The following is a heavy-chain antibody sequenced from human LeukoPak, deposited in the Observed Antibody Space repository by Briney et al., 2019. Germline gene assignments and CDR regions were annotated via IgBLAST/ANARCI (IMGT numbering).Heavy chain of an antibody. D-gene: IGHD2-2*01. J-gene: IGHJ6*02. CDR3: VQSTDQYFYGMDV. V-gene: IGHV4-34*01. CDR1: DLSVSNDI. CDR2: INHSGRP. Sequence: SETLSLTCAASDLSVSNDIWTWIRQPPGKGLEWVGEINHSGRPNYNPSLKSRVTISVDISKNVCSLKLTSVTAVDTAVYYCVQSTDQYFYGMDVWGQGTSVTVSS.